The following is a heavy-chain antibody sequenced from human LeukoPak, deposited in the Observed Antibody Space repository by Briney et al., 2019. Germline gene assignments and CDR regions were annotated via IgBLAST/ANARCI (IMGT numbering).Heavy chain of an antibody. J-gene: IGHJ3*01. V-gene: IGHV5-51*01. CDR2: VYPGDSDT. D-gene: IGHD5-24*01. CDR1: GYSFSNYW. Sequence: GESLKISCKGSGYSFSNYWIGWVRQMPGKGLEWMGIVYPGDSDTRYSPSFQGQVTISADKSISTAYLQWTSLEASDTAMYYCALRVGRDGYKGWGQGTMVTVSS. CDR3: ALRVGRDGYKG.